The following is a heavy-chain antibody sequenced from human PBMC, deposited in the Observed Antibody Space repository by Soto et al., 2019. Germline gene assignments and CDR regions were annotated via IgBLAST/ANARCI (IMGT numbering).Heavy chain of an antibody. J-gene: IGHJ5*02. D-gene: IGHD3-16*02. CDR1: GGSISSSIYY. CDR3: ARRLTYDYIWGSYRRRNWFDP. CDR2: IYYSGST. V-gene: IGHV4-39*01. Sequence: SETLSLTCTVSGGSISSSIYYWGWIRQPPGKGLEWIGSIYYSGSTYYNPSLKSRVTISVDTSKNQFSLKLSSVTAADTAVYYCARRLTYDYIWGSYRRRNWFDPWGQGTLVTVSS.